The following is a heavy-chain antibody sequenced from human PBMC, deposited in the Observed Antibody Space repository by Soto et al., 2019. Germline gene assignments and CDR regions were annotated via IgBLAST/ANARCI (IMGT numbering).Heavy chain of an antibody. CDR2: MNPHRGKS. D-gene: IGHD1-26*01. CDR1: GYTLTSYD. Sequence: QVQLVQSGAEVRKPGASVKVSCKASGYTLTSYDINWVRPATGEGLEWMGWMNPHRGKSGYAQKYHGRVTMTRNTPRSTAYLEMSSLRSEDAAVYCGAREKGGAVDYWGQGTLVTVSS. J-gene: IGHJ4*02. CDR3: AREKGGAVDY. V-gene: IGHV1-8*01.